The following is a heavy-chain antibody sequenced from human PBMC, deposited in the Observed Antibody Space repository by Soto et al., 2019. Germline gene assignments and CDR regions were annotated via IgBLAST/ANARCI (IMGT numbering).Heavy chain of an antibody. CDR2: ISYDGSNK. J-gene: IGHJ6*02. Sequence: PGGSLRLSCAASGFTFSSYAMHWVRQAPGKGLEWVAVISYDGSNKYYAESVKGRFTISRDNSKNTLFLQMNSLRAEDTAVYYCARGDIVSITFYYYFAMDVWGQGTTVTVSS. V-gene: IGHV3-30-3*01. CDR3: ARGDIVSITFYYYFAMDV. CDR1: GFTFSSYA. D-gene: IGHD2-15*01.